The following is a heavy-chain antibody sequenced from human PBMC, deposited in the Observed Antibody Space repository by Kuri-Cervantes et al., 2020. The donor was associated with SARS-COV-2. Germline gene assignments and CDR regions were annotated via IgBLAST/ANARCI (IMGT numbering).Heavy chain of an antibody. Sequence: KVSCKGSGYSFTSYWIGWVRQMPGKGLEWMGIIYPGDSDTRYRPSFQGQVTISADKSISTAYLQWSSLKASDTAMYYCARPSYIAALTAPFQHWGQGTLVTVSS. CDR2: IYPGDSDT. CDR3: ARPSYIAALTAPFQH. J-gene: IGHJ1*01. D-gene: IGHD6-6*01. V-gene: IGHV5-51*01. CDR1: GYSFTSYW.